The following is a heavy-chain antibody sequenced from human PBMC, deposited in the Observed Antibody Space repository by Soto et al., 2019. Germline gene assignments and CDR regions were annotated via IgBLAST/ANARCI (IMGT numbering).Heavy chain of an antibody. CDR2: ISYDGSNK. J-gene: IGHJ5*02. V-gene: IGHV3-30*18. CDR3: AKDKKRCLGGATLPWFDP. Sequence: GGSLRLSCAASGFTFSSYGMHWVRQAPGKGLEWVAVISYDGSNKYYADSVKGRFTISRDNSKTTLYLQMNSLRAEDTALYYCAKDKKRCLGGATLPWFDPWGQGTLVTVSS. CDR1: GFTFSSYG. D-gene: IGHD1-26*01.